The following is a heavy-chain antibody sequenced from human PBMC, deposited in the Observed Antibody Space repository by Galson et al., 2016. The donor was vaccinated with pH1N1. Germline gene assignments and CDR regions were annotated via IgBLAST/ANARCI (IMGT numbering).Heavy chain of an antibody. J-gene: IGHJ5*02. CDR3: TTRSWNKNLHGPSVDP. Sequence: LSLTCTVSGGSLSSYYCSWVRQPPGKGLEWIGYFYYNGSPSYNPSLKGRVTISLDVSKTQFSLNLSSVTAADTPVYYCTTRSWNKNLHGPSVDPWGQGTLVTVSS. V-gene: IGHV4-59*01. D-gene: IGHD1/OR15-1a*01. CDR1: GGSLSSYY. CDR2: FYYNGSP.